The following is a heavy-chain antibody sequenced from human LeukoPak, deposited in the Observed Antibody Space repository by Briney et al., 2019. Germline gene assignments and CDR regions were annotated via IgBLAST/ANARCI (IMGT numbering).Heavy chain of an antibody. V-gene: IGHV3-23*01. D-gene: IGHD3-16*02. Sequence: GGSLRLSCAASGFTFSSYAMSWVRQAPGKGLEWVSAISGSGDSTYYADSVKGRFIISRDNSKNTLYLQMNSLRAEDTAVYYCAKKGTFGGVIVTWGAFDIWGQGTMVTVSS. CDR2: ISGSGDST. CDR3: AKKGTFGGVIVTWGAFDI. J-gene: IGHJ3*02. CDR1: GFTFSSYA.